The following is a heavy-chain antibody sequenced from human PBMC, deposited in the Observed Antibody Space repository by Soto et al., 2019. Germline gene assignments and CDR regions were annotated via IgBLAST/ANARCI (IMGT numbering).Heavy chain of an antibody. CDR3: ARDHWNAGYYYGMDI. J-gene: IGHJ6*02. D-gene: IGHD1-1*01. Sequence: GGSLRLSWAASGFTVSNNYMNWVRQAPGKGLEWVSSIYISGSTYYADSVKGRFTVSRDTSDNTLYLQMNSLRAEDTAVYYCARDHWNAGYYYGMDIWGQGTTVTVSS. CDR1: GFTVSNNY. V-gene: IGHV3-66*01. CDR2: IYISGST.